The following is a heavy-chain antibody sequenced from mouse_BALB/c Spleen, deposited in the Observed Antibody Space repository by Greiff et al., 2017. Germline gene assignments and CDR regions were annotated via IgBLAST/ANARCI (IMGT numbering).Heavy chain of an antibody. V-gene: IGHV1S135*01. CDR2: IDPYNGGT. D-gene: IGHD2-14*01. CDR1: GYAFTSYN. CDR3: ARGVRQGGDFDV. Sequence: VHVKQSGPELVKPGASVKVSCKASGYAFTSYNMYWVKQSHGKSLEWIGYIDPYNGGTSYNQKFKGKATLTVDKSSSTAYMHLNSLTSEDSAVYYCARGVRQGGDFDVWGAGTTVTVSS. J-gene: IGHJ1*01.